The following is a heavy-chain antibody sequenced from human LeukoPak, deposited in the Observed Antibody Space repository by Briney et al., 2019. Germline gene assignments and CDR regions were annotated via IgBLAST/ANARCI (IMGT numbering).Heavy chain of an antibody. J-gene: IGHJ4*02. CDR3: ATYYCGGDSYSGYFDY. Sequence: PSETLSLTCTVSGGSISSSSYYWGWIRQPPGKGLEWIGNIYYSGSTYYNPSLNSRVTISVDTSKKQFSLKLSSVTAADTAVYYCATYYCGGDSYSGYFDYWGQGTLVTASS. D-gene: IGHD2-21*02. CDR2: IYYSGST. V-gene: IGHV4-39*01. CDR1: GGSISSSSYY.